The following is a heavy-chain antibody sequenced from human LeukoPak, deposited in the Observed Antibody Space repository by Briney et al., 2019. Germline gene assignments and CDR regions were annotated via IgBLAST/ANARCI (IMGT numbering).Heavy chain of an antibody. J-gene: IGHJ4*02. CDR2: INHSGST. V-gene: IGHV4-34*01. Sequence: PSETLSLTCAVYGGSFSGYYWSRIRQPPGKGLEWIGEINHSGSTNYNPSLKSRVTISVDTSKNQFSLKLNSVTAADTAVYYCAREEHIVATTVVLDYWGQGTLVTVSS. CDR3: AREEHIVATTVVLDY. CDR1: GGSFSGYY. D-gene: IGHD5-12*01.